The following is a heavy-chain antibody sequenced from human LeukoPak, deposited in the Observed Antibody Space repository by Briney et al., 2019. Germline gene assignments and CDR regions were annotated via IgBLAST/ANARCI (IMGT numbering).Heavy chain of an antibody. CDR3: AKRWGDDTYYFDF. V-gene: IGHV3-23*01. CDR2: ISGSGGST. D-gene: IGHD3-10*01. Sequence: GGSLRLSRAASGFTFSSYAMSCVRQAPGKGLEWVSGISGSGGSTYYADSVKGRFTISRDNSKNTLYLQMNSLRAEDTAVYYCAKRWGDDTYYFDFWGQGNLVTVSS. CDR1: GFTFSSYA. J-gene: IGHJ4*02.